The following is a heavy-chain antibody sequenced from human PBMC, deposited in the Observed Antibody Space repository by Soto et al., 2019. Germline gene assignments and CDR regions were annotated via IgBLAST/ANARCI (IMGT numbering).Heavy chain of an antibody. V-gene: IGHV4-39*01. CDR2: IYYSGST. CDR1: GGSISGSSYY. CDR3: ARGVGITMIVVVSDRPALYFAY. J-gene: IGHJ4*02. D-gene: IGHD3-22*01. Sequence: PSETLSLTCTVSGGSISGSSYYWGWIRQPPGKGLEWIGSIYYSGSTYYNPSLKSRVTISVDTSKNQFSLKLSSVTAADTAVYYCARGVGITMIVVVSDRPALYFAYWGQGTLVPVS.